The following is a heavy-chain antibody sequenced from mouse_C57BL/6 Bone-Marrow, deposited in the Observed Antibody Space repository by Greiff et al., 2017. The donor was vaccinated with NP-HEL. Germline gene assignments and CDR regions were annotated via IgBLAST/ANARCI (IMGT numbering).Heavy chain of an antibody. CDR2: IDPEDGET. V-gene: IGHV14-2*01. Sequence: VQLKESGAELVKPGASVKLSCTASGFNIKDYYMHWVKQRTEQGLEWIGRIDPEDGETKYAPKFQGKATITADTSSNTAYLQLSSLTSEDTAVYYCARMEGRRWLLPLMDYWGQGTSVTVSS. J-gene: IGHJ4*01. CDR1: GFNIKDYY. CDR3: ARMEGRRWLLPLMDY. D-gene: IGHD2-3*01.